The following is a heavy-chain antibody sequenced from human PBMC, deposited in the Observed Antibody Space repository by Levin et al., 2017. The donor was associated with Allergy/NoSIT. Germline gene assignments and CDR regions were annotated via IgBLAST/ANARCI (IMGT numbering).Heavy chain of an antibody. Sequence: SGGSLRLSCAASGFTFSSYSMNWVRQAPGKGLEWVSSISSSSSYIYYADSVKGRFTISRDNAKNSLYLQMNSLRAEDTAVYYCARAEVYYDFWSGYYTEEDYYYGMDVWGQGTTVTVSS. D-gene: IGHD3-3*01. V-gene: IGHV3-21*01. CDR1: GFTFSSYS. J-gene: IGHJ6*02. CDR2: ISSSSSYI. CDR3: ARAEVYYDFWSGYYTEEDYYYGMDV.